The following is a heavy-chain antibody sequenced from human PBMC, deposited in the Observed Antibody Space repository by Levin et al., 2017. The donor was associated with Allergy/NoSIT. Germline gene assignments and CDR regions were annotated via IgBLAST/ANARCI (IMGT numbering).Heavy chain of an antibody. Sequence: SQTLSLTCSVSGGSVSSGTYYWSWIRRPPGKGLEWIGYINYRGVTKYNPSLKSRVSISVDTSKNEFSLKVTSVTAADTAVYYCARNLIIVSGENDYYYGMDVWGQGTTVTVSS. J-gene: IGHJ6*02. D-gene: IGHD5/OR15-5a*01. CDR3: ARNLIIVSGENDYYYGMDV. CDR2: INYRGVT. V-gene: IGHV4-61*01. CDR1: GGSVSSGTYY.